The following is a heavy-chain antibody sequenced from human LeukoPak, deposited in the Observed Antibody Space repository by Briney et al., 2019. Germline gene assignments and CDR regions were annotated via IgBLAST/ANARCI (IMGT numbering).Heavy chain of an antibody. J-gene: IGHJ6*02. D-gene: IGHD2-21*01. CDR3: ARGRLAYGMDV. CDR1: GGTFSSYA. V-gene: IGHV1-69*01. CDR2: IIPIFGTA. Sequence: TGGSLRLSCAASGGTFSSYAISWVRQAPGQGLEWMGGIIPIFGTANYAQKFQGRVTITADESTSTAYMELSSLRSEDTAVYYCARGRLAYGMDVWGQGTTVTVSS.